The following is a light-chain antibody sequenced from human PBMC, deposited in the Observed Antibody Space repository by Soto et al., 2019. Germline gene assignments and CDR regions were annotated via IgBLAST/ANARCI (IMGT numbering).Light chain of an antibody. J-gene: IGLJ2*01. V-gene: IGLV2-8*01. CDR3: TSYAGNNRKI. CDR1: RSDVGGYNY. Sequence: QSALTQPPSASGSPGQSVTISCTGTRSDVGGYNYVSWYQHHPGKAPKLMIYEVTKRPSGVPDRFSGSKSGNTASLTVSGLQAEDEADYYCTSYAGNNRKIFGGGTKLTVL. CDR2: EVT.